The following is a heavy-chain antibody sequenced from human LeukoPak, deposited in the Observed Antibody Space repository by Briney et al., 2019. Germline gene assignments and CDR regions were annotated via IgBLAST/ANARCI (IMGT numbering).Heavy chain of an antibody. CDR2: IIPIFGTA. J-gene: IGHJ4*02. V-gene: IGHV1-69*13. Sequence: GASVKVSCKASGGTFCSYAISWVRQAPGQGLEWMGGIIPIFGTANYAQKFQGRVTITADESTSTAYMELSSLRSEDTAVYYCARDHLGYCSSTSCYTSDYWGQGTLVTVSS. CDR3: ARDHLGYCSSTSCYTSDY. CDR1: GGTFCSYA. D-gene: IGHD2-2*02.